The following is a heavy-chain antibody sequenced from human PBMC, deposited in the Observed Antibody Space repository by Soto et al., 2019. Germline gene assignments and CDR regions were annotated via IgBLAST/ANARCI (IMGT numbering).Heavy chain of an antibody. J-gene: IGHJ4*02. Sequence: QVHLVQSGAEVKKPGASVKVSCTASGYTFIDSFIHWFRQAPGQGLEWMGWTNPNSGATEFAQKFQSRVTMTRDTSISTAYMELSRLNSDDTAVYYCARDLGGYDLYGPDSWSQGTLVTVSS. CDR3: ARDLGGYDLYGPDS. CDR1: GYTFIDSF. D-gene: IGHD5-12*01. V-gene: IGHV1-2*02. CDR2: TNPNSGAT.